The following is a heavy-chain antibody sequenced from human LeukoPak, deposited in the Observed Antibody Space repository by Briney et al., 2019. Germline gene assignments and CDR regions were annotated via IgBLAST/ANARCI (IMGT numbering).Heavy chain of an antibody. CDR3: ARDRDYDFHLDV. CDR2: ISGSGGST. Sequence: GGSLRLSCVASGFTFSSYAMSWVRQAPGKGLEWVSAISGSGGSTYYADSVKGRFTISRDNSKNTLYLQMNSLRAEDTAVYYCARDRDYDFHLDVWGKGTMVTVSS. V-gene: IGHV3-23*01. D-gene: IGHD5-24*01. J-gene: IGHJ6*03. CDR1: GFTFSSYA.